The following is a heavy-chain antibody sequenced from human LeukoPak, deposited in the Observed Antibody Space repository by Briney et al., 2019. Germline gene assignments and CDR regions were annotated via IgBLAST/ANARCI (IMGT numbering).Heavy chain of an antibody. V-gene: IGHV1-18*01. CDR2: ISAYNGNT. D-gene: IGHD6-13*01. CDR1: GYTFTSYG. CDR3: ARDYRVRQLVTNYYYYGMDV. J-gene: IGHJ6*02. Sequence: ASAKVSCKASGYTFTSYGISWVRQAPGQGLEWMGWISAYNGNTNYAQKLQGRVTMTTDTSTSTAYMELRSLRSDDTAVYYCARDYRVRQLVTNYYYYGMDVWGQGTTVTVSS.